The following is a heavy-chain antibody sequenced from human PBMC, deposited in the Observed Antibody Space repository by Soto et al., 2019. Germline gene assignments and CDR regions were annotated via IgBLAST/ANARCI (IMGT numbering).Heavy chain of an antibody. J-gene: IGHJ6*03. V-gene: IGHV1-58*02. D-gene: IGHD2-15*01. Sequence: SVKVSCKASGFTFTSSAMQWVRQARGQRLEWIGWIVVGSGNTNYAQKFQERVTITRDMSTSTAYMELSSLRSEDTAVYYCASGGARIGSPALCAMDIWGKGTMVTVSS. CDR1: GFTFTSSA. CDR2: IVVGSGNT. CDR3: ASGGARIGSPALCAMDI.